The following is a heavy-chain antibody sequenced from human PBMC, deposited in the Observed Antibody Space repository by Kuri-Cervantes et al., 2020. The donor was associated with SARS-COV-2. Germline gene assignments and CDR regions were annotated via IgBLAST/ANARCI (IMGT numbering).Heavy chain of an antibody. Sequence: GESLKISCAASGFPFSRYWMSWVRQAPGKGLEWVANIKQDGSEKYYVDSVKGRFTISRDNAKNSLYLQMNSLRAEDTAVYYCAKRGYGSGDRSYYYMDVWGKGTTVTVSS. V-gene: IGHV3-7*03. J-gene: IGHJ6*03. CDR1: GFPFSRYW. CDR3: AKRGYGSGDRSYYYMDV. D-gene: IGHD3-10*01. CDR2: IKQDGSEK.